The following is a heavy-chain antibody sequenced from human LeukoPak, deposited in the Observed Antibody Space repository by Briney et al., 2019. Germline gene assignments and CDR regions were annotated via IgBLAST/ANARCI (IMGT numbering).Heavy chain of an antibody. CDR3: ARSPDGDFDY. J-gene: IGHJ4*02. Sequence: SETLSLTCTGSGGSISSYYWSWIRQPPGKGLEWIGYIYYSGSTNYNPSLKSRVTISVDTSKNQFSLKLSSVTAADTAVYYCARSPDGDFDYWGQGTLVTVSS. CDR1: GGSISSYY. CDR2: IYYSGST. V-gene: IGHV4-59*01. D-gene: IGHD4-17*01.